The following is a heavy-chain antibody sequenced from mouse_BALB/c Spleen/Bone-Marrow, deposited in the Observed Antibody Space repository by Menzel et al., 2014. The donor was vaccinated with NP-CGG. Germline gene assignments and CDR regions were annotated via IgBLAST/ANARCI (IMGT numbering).Heavy chain of an antibody. CDR3: ARSGDGYYVDYFDY. D-gene: IGHD2-3*01. Sequence: VKLQESGAELVRPGVSVKLSCKASGYTFTSYWMHWIKQRPEQGLERIGGINPSNGGTNYNEKFKSKATLTVDKSSSTAYMQLSSLTSEDSAVYYCARSGDGYYVDYFDYWGQGTTLTVSS. J-gene: IGHJ2*01. CDR1: GYTFTSYW. V-gene: IGHV1S81*02. CDR2: INPSNGGT.